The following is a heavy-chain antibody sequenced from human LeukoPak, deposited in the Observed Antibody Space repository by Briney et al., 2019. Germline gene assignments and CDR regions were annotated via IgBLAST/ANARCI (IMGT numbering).Heavy chain of an antibody. CDR1: GASISSWY. CDR3: ARETTLAGFASGLGFNY. D-gene: IGHD6-19*01. J-gene: IGHJ4*02. Sequence: SETLSLTCTVSGASISSWYWSWIRQPPGKGLEWIGYIYGSGNTNYNPSLKSRITMSIDTSKNQFSLELTSVAAADTATYYCARETTLAGFASGLGFNYWGQGILVTVSS. V-gene: IGHV4-59*01. CDR2: IYGSGNT.